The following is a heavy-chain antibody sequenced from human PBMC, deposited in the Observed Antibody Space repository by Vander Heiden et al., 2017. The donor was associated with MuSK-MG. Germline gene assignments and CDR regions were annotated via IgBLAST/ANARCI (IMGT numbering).Heavy chain of an antibody. Sequence: QLQLQESGPGLVKPSETLSLTCTVSGGSISSSSYYWGWIRQPPGKGLEWIGSIYYSGSTYYNPSLKSRVTISVDTSKNQCSLKLSSVTAADTAVYYCASLAARRDYYYYGMDVWGQGTTVTVSS. D-gene: IGHD6-6*01. CDR2: IYYSGST. CDR3: ASLAARRDYYYYGMDV. V-gene: IGHV4-39*01. CDR1: GGSISSSSYY. J-gene: IGHJ6*02.